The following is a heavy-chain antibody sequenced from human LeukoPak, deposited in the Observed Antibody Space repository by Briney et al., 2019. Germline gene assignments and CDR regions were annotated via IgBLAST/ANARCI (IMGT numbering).Heavy chain of an antibody. V-gene: IGHV3-30-3*01. CDR3: ARDRVREQDTAMEY. Sequence: SGGSLRLSCAASGFTFSSYAMHWVRQAPGKGLEWVAVISYDGSNKYYADSVKGRFTISRDNSKNTLYLQMNSLRAEDTAVYYCARDRVREQDTAMEYWGQGTLVTVSS. CDR2: ISYDGSNK. J-gene: IGHJ4*02. D-gene: IGHD5-18*01. CDR1: GFTFSSYA.